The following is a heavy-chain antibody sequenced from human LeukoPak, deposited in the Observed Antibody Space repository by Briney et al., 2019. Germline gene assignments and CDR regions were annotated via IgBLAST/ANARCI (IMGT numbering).Heavy chain of an antibody. D-gene: IGHD1-14*01. CDR1: GFTFSSYG. CDR3: ARRKDSNRAYYYYGMDV. CDR2: IWYDGSNK. J-gene: IGHJ6*02. Sequence: SCKASGFTFSSYGMHWVRQAPGKGLEWVAVIWYDGSNKYYADSVKGRFTISRDNSKNTLYLQMNSLRAEDTAVYYCARRKDSNRAYYYYGMDVWGQGTTVTVSS. V-gene: IGHV3-33*01.